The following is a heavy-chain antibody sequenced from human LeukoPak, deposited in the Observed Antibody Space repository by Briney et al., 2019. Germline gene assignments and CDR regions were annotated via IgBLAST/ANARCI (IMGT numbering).Heavy chain of an antibody. Sequence: PGGSLRLSCAASGFTFSSYGMNWVRQAPGRGLEWVAYISSSGSAIYYADSVKGRFTISRDNAKNSLYLQMNSLRAEDTAVYYCARNPEAMIVVVSGMDVWGQGTTVTVSS. J-gene: IGHJ6*02. D-gene: IGHD3-22*01. CDR1: GFTFSSYG. V-gene: IGHV3-48*03. CDR2: ISSSGSAI. CDR3: ARNPEAMIVVVSGMDV.